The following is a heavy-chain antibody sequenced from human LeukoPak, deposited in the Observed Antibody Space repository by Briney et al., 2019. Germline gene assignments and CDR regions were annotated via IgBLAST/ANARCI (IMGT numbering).Heavy chain of an antibody. J-gene: IGHJ4*02. CDR1: GFSLSTSGVG. D-gene: IGHD3-10*01. CDR2: IYWDDDK. CDR3: AHRRGYYGSGSYYNSRPYDY. V-gene: IGHV2-5*02. Sequence: SGPTLVNPTQTLTLTCTFSGFSLSTSGVGVGWIRQPPGKALEWLALIYWDDDKRYSPSLKSRLTITKDTSKSQVVLTMTNMDPVDTATYYCAHRRGYYGSGSYYNSRPYDYWGQGTLVTVSS.